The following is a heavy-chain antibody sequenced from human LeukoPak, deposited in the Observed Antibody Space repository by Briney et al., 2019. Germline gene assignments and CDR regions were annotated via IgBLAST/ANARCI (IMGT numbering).Heavy chain of an antibody. J-gene: IGHJ3*02. V-gene: IGHV3-7*01. CDR1: GFTFSRFW. CDR2: IKQDGSEK. Sequence: RGSLRLSCAASGFTFSRFWMSWVRQAPGKGLEWVANIKQDGSEKYYVDSVKGRFTISRDNAKNSLYLQMNSLRAEDTAVYYCARETKTIAFDIWGHGTMVTVSS. CDR3: ARETKTIAFDI. D-gene: IGHD2-8*01.